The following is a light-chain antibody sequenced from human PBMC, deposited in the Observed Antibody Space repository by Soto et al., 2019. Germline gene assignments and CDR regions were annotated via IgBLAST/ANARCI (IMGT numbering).Light chain of an antibody. V-gene: IGLV1-40*01. CDR2: VYN. Sequence: QSVLTQPPSVSGAPGQRVTISCTGSSSNIGAGYDVHWYQQLPGTTPKLLIYVYNNRPSGVPDRFSGSKSGTSASLAITGLQAEDEADYYCQSYDNRLSAVIFGGGTKVTVL. J-gene: IGLJ2*01. CDR3: QSYDNRLSAVI. CDR1: SSNIGAGYD.